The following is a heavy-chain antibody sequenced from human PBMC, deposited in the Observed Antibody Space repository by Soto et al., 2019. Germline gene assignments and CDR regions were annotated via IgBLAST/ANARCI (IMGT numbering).Heavy chain of an antibody. D-gene: IGHD4-17*01. CDR2: INPNSGGT. J-gene: IGHJ4*02. Sequence: GASVKVSCKASGYTFTGYYMHWVRQAPGQGLEWMGWINPNSGGTNYAQKFQGWVTMTRDTSISTAYMELSRLRSDDTAVYYCARAWTVTTPVDYWGQGTLVTVSS. CDR1: GYTFTGYY. CDR3: ARAWTVTTPVDY. V-gene: IGHV1-2*04.